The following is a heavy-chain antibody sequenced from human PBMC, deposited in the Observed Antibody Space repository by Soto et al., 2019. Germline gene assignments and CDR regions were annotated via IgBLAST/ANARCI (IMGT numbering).Heavy chain of an antibody. Sequence: QVQLVESGGGVVQPGRSLRLSCAASGFTFSSYAMHWVRQAPGKGLEWVAVISYDGSNKYYADSVKGRFTISRDNSKHTLYLQMNRLRAEDTAVYYCARVSYDFWSGYSTERSYYYYGMDVWGQGTTVTVSS. J-gene: IGHJ6*02. CDR1: GFTFSSYA. V-gene: IGHV3-30-3*01. CDR2: ISYDGSNK. CDR3: ARVSYDFWSGYSTERSYYYYGMDV. D-gene: IGHD3-3*01.